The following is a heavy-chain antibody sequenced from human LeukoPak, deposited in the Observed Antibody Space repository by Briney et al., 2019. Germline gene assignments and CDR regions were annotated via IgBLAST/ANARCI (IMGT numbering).Heavy chain of an antibody. J-gene: IGHJ2*01. CDR1: GFTFSSYA. Sequence: PGGSLRLSCAASGFTFSSYAMSWVRQAPGKGLEWVSAISGSGGSTYYADSVKGRFTISRDNSKNTLYLQMNSLRAEDTAVYYCARDPYGGHRWGFDWYFDLWGRGTLVTVSS. V-gene: IGHV3-23*01. D-gene: IGHD4-23*01. CDR3: ARDPYGGHRWGFDWYFDL. CDR2: ISGSGGST.